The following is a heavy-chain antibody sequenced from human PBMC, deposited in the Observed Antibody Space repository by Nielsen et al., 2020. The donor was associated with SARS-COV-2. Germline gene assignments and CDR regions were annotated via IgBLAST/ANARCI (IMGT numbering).Heavy chain of an antibody. J-gene: IGHJ3*02. V-gene: IGHV4-59*06. D-gene: IGHD3-22*01. Sequence: SGILSLTCTVSGGSISSYYWSWIRQHPGKGLEWIGYIYYSGSTYYNPSLKSRVTISVDTSKNQFSLKLSSVTAADTAVYYCARADITMIVVVNAFDIWGQGTMVTVSS. CDR1: GGSISSYY. CDR2: IYYSGST. CDR3: ARADITMIVVVNAFDI.